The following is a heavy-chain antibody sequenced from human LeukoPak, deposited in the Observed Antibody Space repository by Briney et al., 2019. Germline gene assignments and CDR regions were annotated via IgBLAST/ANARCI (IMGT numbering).Heavy chain of an antibody. CDR3: ARGDSGSYFY. CDR1: GYIFTSYY. CDR2: IKPTGGGT. D-gene: IGHD1-26*01. Sequence: ASVKVSCKASGYIFTSYYMHWLRQAPGQGLEWRGLIKPTGGGTVYAERFQDRVNMTRDTSTSTVYMELNSLRADDTAVYYCARGDSGSYFYWGQGTLVTVSS. J-gene: IGHJ4*01. V-gene: IGHV1-46*01.